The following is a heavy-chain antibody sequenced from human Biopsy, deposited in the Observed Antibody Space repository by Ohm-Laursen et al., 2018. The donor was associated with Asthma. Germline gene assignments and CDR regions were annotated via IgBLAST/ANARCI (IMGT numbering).Heavy chain of an antibody. CDR3: ARTFHFWSPYHAEHFQL. J-gene: IGHJ1*01. CDR2: SEHAGSEK. CDR1: GCTYGDHR. Sequence: SLRLSCTAAGCTYGDHRMNWVREVPAQGREWVANSEHAGSEKNHVDSLKGRFTISRDNAKNLLFLQMNNLRAEDTAVYYCARTFHFWSPYHAEHFQLWGQGTLVTVSS. D-gene: IGHD3-3*01. V-gene: IGHV3-7*01.